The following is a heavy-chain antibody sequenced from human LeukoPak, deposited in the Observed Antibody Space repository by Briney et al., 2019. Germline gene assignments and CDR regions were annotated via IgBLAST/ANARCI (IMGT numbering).Heavy chain of an antibody. J-gene: IGHJ4*02. V-gene: IGHV1-2*02. D-gene: IGHD3-10*01. CDR1: GYTFTGYY. CDR3: ARLWFGESNWDY. Sequence: ASVKVSCKASGYTFTGYYMHWVRQAPGQGLEWMGWINPNSGGTNYAQKFQGRVTMTGDTSITTAYMELSRLRSDDTAVYYCARLWFGESNWDYWGQGTLVTVSS. CDR2: INPNSGGT.